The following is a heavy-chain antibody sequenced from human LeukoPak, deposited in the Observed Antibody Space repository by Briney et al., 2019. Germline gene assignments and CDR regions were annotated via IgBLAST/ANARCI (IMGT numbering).Heavy chain of an antibody. D-gene: IGHD3-16*01. Sequence: SETLSLTCTVSGGSISSYYWSWIRQPPGKGLEWIGYTYYSGSTNYNPSLKSRVTISVDTSKNQFSLKLSSVTAADTAVYYCAASSGVTLGRFWGQGALVTVSS. J-gene: IGHJ4*02. CDR3: AASSGVTLGRF. CDR2: TYYSGST. V-gene: IGHV4-59*01. CDR1: GGSISSYY.